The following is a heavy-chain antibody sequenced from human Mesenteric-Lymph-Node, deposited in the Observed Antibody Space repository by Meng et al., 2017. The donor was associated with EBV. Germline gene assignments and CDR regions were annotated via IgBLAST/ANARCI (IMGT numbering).Heavy chain of an antibody. CDR1: GFIFSSYD. D-gene: IGHD3-22*01. Sequence: SGGGVVQPGRSLRFSCAASGFIFSSYDMYWVRQAPGQGLEWLSYISISSGNIYYADSVKGRFTISRDNAKNSQYLQMNSLRAEDTAVYYCARRGSGHYPLDYWGQGTLVTVSS. J-gene: IGHJ4*02. CDR2: ISISSGNI. CDR3: ARRGSGHYPLDY. V-gene: IGHV3-48*04.